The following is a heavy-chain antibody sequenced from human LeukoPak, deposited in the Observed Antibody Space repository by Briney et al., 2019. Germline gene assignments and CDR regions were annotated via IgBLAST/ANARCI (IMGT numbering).Heavy chain of an antibody. D-gene: IGHD6-25*01. V-gene: IGHV1-8*01. CDR2: MTPNNGNR. J-gene: IGHJ4*02. Sequence: ASVKVSCKASGYSFTSYDIHWVRQAPGQGLEWMGWMTPNNGNRGHAQKFQGRVTLTRDTSTGTAYMELSSLTSADTAIYFCAREGGQAAELDNRGQGTQVTVSS. CDR1: GYSFTSYD. CDR3: AREGGQAAELDN.